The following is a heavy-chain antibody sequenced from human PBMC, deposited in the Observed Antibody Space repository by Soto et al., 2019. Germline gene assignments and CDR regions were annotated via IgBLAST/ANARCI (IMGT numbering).Heavy chain of an antibody. V-gene: IGHV3-7*01. CDR3: ARDYEFGFDI. CDR2: IKPDGSEK. J-gene: IGHJ3*02. D-gene: IGHD3-22*01. CDR1: AFTLSSYW. Sequence: EVQLVESGGGLVQPGGSLRLSCEASAFTLSSYWMNWVRQAPGKGLEWVANIKPDGSEKYYVDSVKGRFTISRDNTKNSLYLQMSTLRPEDTAIYYCARDYEFGFDIWGQGTLVTVSS.